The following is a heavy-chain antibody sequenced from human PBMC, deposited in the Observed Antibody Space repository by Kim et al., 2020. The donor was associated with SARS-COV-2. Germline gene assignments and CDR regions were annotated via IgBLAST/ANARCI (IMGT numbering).Heavy chain of an antibody. J-gene: IGHJ5*01. CDR1: GGSISSTTFY. V-gene: IGHV4-39*01. CDR3: AAEDCSSTSCYPPLHW. D-gene: IGHD2-2*01. CDR2: ISYSGST. Sequence: SETLSLTCNVSGGSISSTTFYWGWIRQPPGKGLEWIGSISYSGSTYYNPSLKSRVTLSLDTSKSQFSLRLCSVTAADTAVYYCAAEDCSSTSCYPPLHW.